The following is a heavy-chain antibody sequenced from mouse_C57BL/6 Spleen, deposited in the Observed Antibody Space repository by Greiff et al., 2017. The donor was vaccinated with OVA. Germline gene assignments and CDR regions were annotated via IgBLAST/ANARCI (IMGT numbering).Heavy chain of an antibody. J-gene: IGHJ4*01. Sequence: EVQLQQSGPELVKPGASVKMSCKASGYTFTDYNMHWVKQSHGKSLEWIGYINPNNGGTSYNQKFKGKATLTVNKSSSTAYMELRSLTSEDSAVXYCAESGTRGWAMDYWGQGASVTVSS. V-gene: IGHV1-22*01. D-gene: IGHD4-1*01. CDR2: INPNNGGT. CDR3: AESGTRGWAMDY. CDR1: GYTFTDYN.